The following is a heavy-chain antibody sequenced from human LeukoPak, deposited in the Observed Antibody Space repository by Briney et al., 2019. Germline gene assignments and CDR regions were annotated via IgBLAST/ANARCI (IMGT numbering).Heavy chain of an antibody. Sequence: GGSLRLSCAASGFTFSSYGMSWVRQAPGKGLEWVSAISDSGGSTYYADSVKGRFTISRDNSKNTLYLQMNSLRAEDTAVYYCAKGRKTDTAILNYWGQGTLVTVSS. CDR3: AKGRKTDTAILNY. CDR1: GFTFSSYG. CDR2: ISDSGGST. V-gene: IGHV3-23*01. J-gene: IGHJ4*02. D-gene: IGHD5-18*01.